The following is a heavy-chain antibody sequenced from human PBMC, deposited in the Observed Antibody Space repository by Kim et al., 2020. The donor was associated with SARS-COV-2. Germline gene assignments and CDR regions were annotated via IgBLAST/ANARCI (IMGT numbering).Heavy chain of an antibody. CDR3: AKDIHYDILTGHGTSHGMDV. J-gene: IGHJ6*02. CDR2: ISWNSGSI. Sequence: GGSLRLSCAASGFTFDDYAMHWVRQAPGKGLEWVSGISWNSGSIGYADSVKGRFTISTDNAKNSLYLQMNSLRAEDTALYYCAKDIHYDILTGHGTSHGMDVWGQGTTVTVSS. D-gene: IGHD3-9*01. CDR1: GFTFDDYA. V-gene: IGHV3-9*01.